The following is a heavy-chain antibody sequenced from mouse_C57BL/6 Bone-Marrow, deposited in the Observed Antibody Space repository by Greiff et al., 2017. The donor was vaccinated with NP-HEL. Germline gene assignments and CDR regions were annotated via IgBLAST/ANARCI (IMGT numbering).Heavy chain of an antibody. J-gene: IGHJ2*01. D-gene: IGHD1-1*01. CDR1: GYSFTSCYY. V-gene: IGHV3-6*01. CDR3: AKETVVAVDY. CDR2: IRYDGSN. Sequence: EVKLVESGPGLVKPSPSLSFTCSVTGYSFTSCYYWYWIRQFPGNKLEWMGYIRYDGSNNYNPTLKNRTSITRDTSKNQFFLKLDSVTTEDTATYYCAKETVVAVDYWGQGTTLTVSS.